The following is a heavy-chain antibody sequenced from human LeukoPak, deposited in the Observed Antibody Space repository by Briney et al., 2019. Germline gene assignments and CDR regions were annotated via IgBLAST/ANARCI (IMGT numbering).Heavy chain of an antibody. J-gene: IGHJ4*02. Sequence: SETLSLTCTVSGGSIGSYYWSWIRQTPRKGLEWIGYIYYSGSTDYNPSLKSRVTISVDTSRNQFSLKMSSVTAADTAVYYCARSHVDTTVNNWGQGTLVTVSS. CDR2: IYYSGST. D-gene: IGHD5-18*01. CDR3: ARSHVDTTVNN. CDR1: GGSIGSYY. V-gene: IGHV4-59*01.